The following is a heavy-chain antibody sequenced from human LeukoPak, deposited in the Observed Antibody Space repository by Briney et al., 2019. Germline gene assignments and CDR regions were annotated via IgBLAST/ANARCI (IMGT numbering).Heavy chain of an antibody. CDR1: GYTFTSYY. V-gene: IGHV1-46*01. Sequence: ASVKVSCKASGYTFTSYYIFWVRQAPGQGLEWMGIINPRTGSTSYSQKFQGRVTMTRDTSISTAYMELSSLRYDDTAVYYCATNILVRDIINWFDPWGQGTLVTVSS. J-gene: IGHJ5*02. CDR2: INPRTGST. CDR3: ATNILVRDIINWFDP. D-gene: IGHD3-10*01.